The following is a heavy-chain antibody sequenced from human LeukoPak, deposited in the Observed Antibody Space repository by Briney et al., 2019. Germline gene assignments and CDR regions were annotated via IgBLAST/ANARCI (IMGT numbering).Heavy chain of an antibody. CDR3: ARERGYCSGTSCYPSNYYYYGMDV. D-gene: IGHD2-15*01. CDR1: GFTFSSYA. J-gene: IGHJ6*02. CDR2: ISHDGSNK. Sequence: GGSLRLSCVASGFTFSSYAMHWVRQAPGKGLEWVAVISHDGSNKYYADSVKGRFTISRDNSKNTLFLQMNSLRAEDTAVYCCARERGYCSGTSCYPSNYYYYGMDVWGQGTTVTVSS. V-gene: IGHV3-30*04.